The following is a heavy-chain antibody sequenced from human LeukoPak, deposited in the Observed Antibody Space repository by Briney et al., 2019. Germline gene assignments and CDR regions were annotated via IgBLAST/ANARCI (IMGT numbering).Heavy chain of an antibody. CDR1: GFTVSNNY. Sequence: GGSLRLSCAASGFTVSNNYMSWVRQAPGKGLEWVSVIHTGVSTYYADSVKGRFAISRDNSKNTLYLQMNSLRAEDTGVYYCARVRPHPIIDVWGKGTTVTVSS. CDR3: ARVRPHPIIDV. V-gene: IGHV3-53*01. CDR2: IHTGVST. J-gene: IGHJ6*03. D-gene: IGHD6-6*01.